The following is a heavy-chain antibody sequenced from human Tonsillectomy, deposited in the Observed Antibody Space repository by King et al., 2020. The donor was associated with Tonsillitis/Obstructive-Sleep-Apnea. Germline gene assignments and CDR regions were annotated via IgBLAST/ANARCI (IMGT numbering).Heavy chain of an antibody. CDR3: ARVTVATGHYYFEY. Sequence: QLVQSGGGLVQPGGSLRLSCAASGFTLSDHYMDWVRQAPGKGLEWVGRTRNKANCYTTESAAAVKGRFFISRDDSESTLYLQVNSLKSEDTAVYYCARVTVATGHYYFEYWGQGILVTVSS. J-gene: IGHJ4*02. V-gene: IGHV3-72*01. D-gene: IGHD5-12*01. CDR2: TRNKANCYTT. CDR1: GFTLSDHY.